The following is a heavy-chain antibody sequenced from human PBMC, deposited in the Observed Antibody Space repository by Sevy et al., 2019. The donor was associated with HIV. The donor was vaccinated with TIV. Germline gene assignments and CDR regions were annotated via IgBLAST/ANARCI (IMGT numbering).Heavy chain of an antibody. CDR1: GGTFSSYA. V-gene: IGHV1-69*13. CDR2: IIPIIGTA. Sequence: ASVKVSFKASGGTFSSYAISWVRQAPGQGLEWMGGIIPIIGTANCAQKFQGRVTITADESTSTAYTELRSLRSEDTAVYYCARVRLGYCSGGSCFLGYFDYWVQGTLVTVSS. D-gene: IGHD2-15*01. J-gene: IGHJ4*02. CDR3: ARVRLGYCSGGSCFLGYFDY.